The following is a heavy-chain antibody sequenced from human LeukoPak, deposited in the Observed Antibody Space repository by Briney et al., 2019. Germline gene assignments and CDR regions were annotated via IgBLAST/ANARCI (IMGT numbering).Heavy chain of an antibody. D-gene: IGHD5-12*01. CDR3: ANKVGYNGYDYIDS. CDR2: IWYDGSHE. J-gene: IGHJ4*02. Sequence: GGSLRLSCAASGFTFSSYGMNWVRQAPGKGLEWVAVIWYDGSHEYYADSVRGRFTISRDNSKNTLYLQMDSLRAEDTAVYYCANKVGYNGYDYIDSWGQGTLVTVSS. CDR1: GFTFSSYG. V-gene: IGHV3-33*06.